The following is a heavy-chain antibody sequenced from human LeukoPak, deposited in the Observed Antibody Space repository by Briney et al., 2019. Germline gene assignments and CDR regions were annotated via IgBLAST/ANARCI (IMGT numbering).Heavy chain of an antibody. Sequence: SETLSLTCTVSGGSISSGGYYWSWIRQHPGKGLEWIGCIYYSGTAYYHPSLTSRVAISVDTSKNQFSLKLSSVTAADTAVYYCARSGTVTTWNYWGQGTLVTVSS. J-gene: IGHJ4*02. V-gene: IGHV4-31*03. CDR2: IYYSGTA. D-gene: IGHD4-17*01. CDR3: ARSGTVTTWNY. CDR1: GGSISSGGYY.